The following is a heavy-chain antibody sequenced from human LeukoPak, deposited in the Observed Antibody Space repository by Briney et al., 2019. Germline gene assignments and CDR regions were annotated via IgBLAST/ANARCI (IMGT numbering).Heavy chain of an antibody. CDR2: ISSSGSTI. CDR1: GFTFSSYA. D-gene: IGHD1-26*01. V-gene: IGHV3-48*04. Sequence: PGGSLRLSCAASGFTFSSYAMSWVRQAPGKGLEWVSYISSSGSTIYYADSVKGRFTISRDNAKNSLYLQMNSLRAEDTAVYYCARDRVNSGSYLGAFDIWGQGTMVTVSS. J-gene: IGHJ3*02. CDR3: ARDRVNSGSYLGAFDI.